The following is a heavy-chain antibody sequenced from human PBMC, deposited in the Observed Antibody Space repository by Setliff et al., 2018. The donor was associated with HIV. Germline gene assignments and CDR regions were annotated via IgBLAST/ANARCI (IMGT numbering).Heavy chain of an antibody. CDR1: GFTFSNCD. Sequence: PGGSLRLSCAASGFTFSNCDMHWVRQAPGKGLEWVTVIWYDGSDKHYADSVKGRFTISRDDSKNTLYLQMNSLRAEDTALYYCARGQFRLRPDSLDLWGQGTTVTVSS. V-gene: IGHV3-33*01. CDR2: IWYDGSDK. CDR3: ARGQFRLRPDSLDL. J-gene: IGHJ6*02. D-gene: IGHD2-21*01.